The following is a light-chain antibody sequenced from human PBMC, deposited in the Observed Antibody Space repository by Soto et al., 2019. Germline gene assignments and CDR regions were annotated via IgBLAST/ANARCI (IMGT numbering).Light chain of an antibody. V-gene: IGLV1-47*02. CDR3: ASWDVSLSGWV. CDR2: SNN. J-gene: IGLJ3*02. CDR1: SSNIGTYY. Sequence: QSVLTQSPSASGTPGQGVTISCSGRSSNIGTYYVYWYQHLPGTAPKLLIYSNNLRPSGVPDRFSGSKSGTSASLAISGLRSEDEALYYCASWDVSLSGWVFGRGTKLTVL.